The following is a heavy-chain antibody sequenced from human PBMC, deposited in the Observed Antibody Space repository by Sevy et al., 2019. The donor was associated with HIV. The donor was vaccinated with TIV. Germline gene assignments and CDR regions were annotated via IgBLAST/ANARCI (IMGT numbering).Heavy chain of an antibody. D-gene: IGHD3-22*01. J-gene: IGHJ4*02. CDR1: GFTFSFHS. V-gene: IGHV3-48*02. CDR3: ARVPPYYDSNVSDF. Sequence: GSLGPPCAASGFTFSFHSMNWVRQTPGEGVEGISYISGTGNTKYYAASVKGRFTLSRDNAKNSLYLQLKSLRDEDTAIYYCARVPPYYDSNVSDFWGQGSLVTVSS. CDR2: ISGTGNTK.